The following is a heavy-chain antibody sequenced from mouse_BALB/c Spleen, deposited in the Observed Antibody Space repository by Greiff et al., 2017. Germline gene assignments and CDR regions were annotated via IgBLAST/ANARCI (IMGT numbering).Heavy chain of an antibody. CDR1: GYTFTSYW. CDR3: GRGGGGGYFDV. J-gene: IGHJ1*01. Sequence: VQLQQPGAELVKPGASVKLSCKASGYTFTSYWMHWVKQRPGQGLEWIGEINPSNGRTNYNEKFKSKATLTVDKSSSTAYMQLSSLTSEDSAVYYGGRGGGGGYFDVWGAGTTVTVSS. CDR2: INPSNGRT. V-gene: IGHV1S81*02.